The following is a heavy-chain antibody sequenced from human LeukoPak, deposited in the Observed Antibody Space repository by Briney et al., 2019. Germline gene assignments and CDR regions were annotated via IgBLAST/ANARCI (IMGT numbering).Heavy chain of an antibody. J-gene: IGHJ6*03. CDR1: GDSVSSNSAA. Sequence: SQTLSLTCAISGDSVSSNSAAWNWIRQSPSRGLEWLGRTYYRSKWYNDYAVSVKSRITINPDTSKNQFSLQLNSVTPEDTAVYYCAREYVGSGYYFGAHYYYYYMEVWGKGTTVTVSS. CDR3: AREYVGSGYYFGAHYYYYYMEV. V-gene: IGHV6-1*01. CDR2: TYYRSKWYN. D-gene: IGHD3-3*01.